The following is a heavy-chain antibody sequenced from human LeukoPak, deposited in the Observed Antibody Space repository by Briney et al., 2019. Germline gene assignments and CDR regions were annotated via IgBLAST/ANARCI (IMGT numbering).Heavy chain of an antibody. D-gene: IGHD6-6*01. V-gene: IGHV3-23*01. CDR2: ISGSDGST. CDR3: AKDLSGYSSSSAL. Sequence: GGSLRLSCAASGFTFSSYAMSWVRQAPGKGLEWVSAISGSDGSTYYADSVKGRFTISRDNSKNTLYLQMNSLRAEDTAVYYCAKDLSGYSSSSALWGQGTLVTVSS. J-gene: IGHJ4*02. CDR1: GFTFSSYA.